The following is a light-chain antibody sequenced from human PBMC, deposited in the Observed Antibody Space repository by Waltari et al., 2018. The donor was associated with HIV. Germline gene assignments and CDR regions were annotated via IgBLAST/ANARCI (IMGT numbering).Light chain of an antibody. J-gene: IGLJ2*01. V-gene: IGLV2-14*01. CDR3: SSYTSSATGVL. Sequence: QSALTQPASVSGSPGQSITISCTGTSSDIGGYNFVSWYQQHQGRAPRRMIYEVTSRPSGFSTRFSGSRSGNTASLTISGLQAEDVADYYCSSYTSSATGVLFGGGTTLTVL. CDR2: EVT. CDR1: SSDIGGYNF.